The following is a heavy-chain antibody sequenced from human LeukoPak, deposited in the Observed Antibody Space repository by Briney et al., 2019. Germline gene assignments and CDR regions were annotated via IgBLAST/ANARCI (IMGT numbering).Heavy chain of an antibody. CDR1: GFTFSNYG. J-gene: IGHJ4*02. D-gene: IGHD3-10*01. CDR3: AKFTRTLVRGALVN. CDR2: ISSTSSSI. Sequence: GGSLRLSCAASGFTFSNYGMHWVRQAPGKGLEWVSYISSTSSSIYYADSVKGRFTISRDNAKNSLYLQMNSLRAEDTAVYYCAKFTRTLVRGALVNWGQGTLVTVSS. V-gene: IGHV3-48*01.